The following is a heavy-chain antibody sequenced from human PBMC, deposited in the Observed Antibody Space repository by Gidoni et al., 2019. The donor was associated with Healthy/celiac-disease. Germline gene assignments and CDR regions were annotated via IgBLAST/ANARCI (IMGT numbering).Heavy chain of an antibody. CDR3: AREGITASNTNGFDP. D-gene: IGHD6-13*01. CDR1: GSTFTAYY. V-gene: IGHV1-2*02. CDR2: INPNSGGT. J-gene: IGHJ5*02. Sequence: QVQLVQSGAEVKKPVASVQVSCTTFGSTFTAYYMPWVRQAPGQGLEWMGWINPNSGGTNYAQKVQGRVTMTRDTSISTVYMEVSRLRSDDTAVYYCAREGITASNTNGFDPWDQGTLVTVSS.